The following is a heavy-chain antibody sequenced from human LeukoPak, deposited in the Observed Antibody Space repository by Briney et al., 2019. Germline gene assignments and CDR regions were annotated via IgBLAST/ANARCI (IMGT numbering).Heavy chain of an antibody. CDR1: GGSFSGYY. CDR3: ATEPGYCSGGRCYGGWFDP. CDR2: INHSGST. V-gene: IGHV4-34*01. Sequence: SETLSLTCAVYGGSFSGYYWSWIRRPPGKGLEWIGEINHSGSTDYNPSLKGRVTISVDTSKNQFSLKLSSVTAADTAVYYCATEPGYCSGGRCYGGWFDPWGRGTLVTVSS. J-gene: IGHJ5*02. D-gene: IGHD2-15*01.